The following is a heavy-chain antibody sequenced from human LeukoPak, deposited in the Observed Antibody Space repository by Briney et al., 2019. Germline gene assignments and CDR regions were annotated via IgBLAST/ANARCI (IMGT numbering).Heavy chain of an antibody. Sequence: ASVKVSCKASGYTFTSYGISWVRQAPGQGLEWMGWISAYNGNTNYAQKLQGRVTMTTDTSTSTAYMELRSLRSDDTAVYYCARVRPGLGLRGTLNWFDPWGQGTLVTVSS. V-gene: IGHV1-18*01. CDR1: GYTFTSYG. CDR3: ARVRPGLGLRGTLNWFDP. J-gene: IGHJ5*02. CDR2: ISAYNGNT. D-gene: IGHD1-7*01.